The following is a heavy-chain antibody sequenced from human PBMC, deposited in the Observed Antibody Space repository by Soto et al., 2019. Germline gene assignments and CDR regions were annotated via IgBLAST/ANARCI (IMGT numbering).Heavy chain of an antibody. CDR3: ARDIVLMVYDGWLEP. Sequence: GGSLVLSSSASGFTFRSYNMNWVRQAPGKGLEWVASISDSGDYIYYADSVKGRFTISRDNAKNSLYLQMNSLRAEDTAVYYCARDIVLMVYDGWLEPWGQGT. CDR2: ISDSGDYI. CDR1: GFTFRSYN. J-gene: IGHJ5*02. V-gene: IGHV3-21*01. D-gene: IGHD2-8*01.